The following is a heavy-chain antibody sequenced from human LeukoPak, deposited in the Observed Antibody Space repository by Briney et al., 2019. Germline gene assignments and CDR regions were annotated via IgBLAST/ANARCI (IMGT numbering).Heavy chain of an antibody. D-gene: IGHD3-22*01. J-gene: IGHJ4*02. CDR3: ARAMYYYDSSSSYRYWGGFDY. CDR2: IIPIFGTA. V-gene: IGHV1-69*05. CDR1: GGTFSSYA. Sequence: GSSVKVSCKASGGTFSSYAISWVRQAPGQGLEWMGRIIPIFGTANYAQKFQGRVTITTDESTSTAYMELRSPRSEATALYYCARAMYYYDSSSSYRYWGGFDYWGQGTLVTVSS.